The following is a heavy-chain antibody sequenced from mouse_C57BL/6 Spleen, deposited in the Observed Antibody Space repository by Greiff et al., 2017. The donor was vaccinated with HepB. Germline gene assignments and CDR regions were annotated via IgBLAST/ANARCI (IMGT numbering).Heavy chain of an antibody. D-gene: IGHD2-12*01. J-gene: IGHJ4*01. V-gene: IGHV1-74*01. CDR2: IHPSDSDT. Sequence: QVQLQQPGAELVKPGASVKVSCKASGYTFTSYWMHWVKQRPGQGLEWIGRIHPSDSDTNYNQKFKGKATLTVDKSSSTAYMQLSSLTSEDSAVYYCEIKYKGDYSNDVGYAMDYWGQGTSVTVSS. CDR1: GYTFTSYW. CDR3: EIKYKGDYSNDVGYAMDY.